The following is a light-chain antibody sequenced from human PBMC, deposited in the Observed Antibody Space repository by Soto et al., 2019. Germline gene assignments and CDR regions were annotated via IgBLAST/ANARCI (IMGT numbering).Light chain of an antibody. CDR2: AAS. CDR3: QQSHNSFT. CDR1: QSVSSAY. J-gene: IGKJ5*01. Sequence: IVVTQTAGTLSLSPGARATLSCRASQSVSSAYLAWYQHTPGQAPRLLIYAASIRATGIPDRFSGSGSGTYFPLTICRLEPEDAAIYYCQQSHNSFTFGQGTRRDI. V-gene: IGKV3-20*01.